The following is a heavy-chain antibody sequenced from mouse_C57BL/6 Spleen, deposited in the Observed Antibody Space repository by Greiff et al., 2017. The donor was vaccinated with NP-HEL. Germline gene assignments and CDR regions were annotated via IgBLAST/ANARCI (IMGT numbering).Heavy chain of an antibody. V-gene: IGHV1-15*01. CDR1: GYTFTDYE. CDR3: TRLVQYYYAMDY. J-gene: IGHJ4*01. CDR2: IDPETGGT. Sequence: VQLQESGAELVRPGASVTLSCKASGYTFTDYEMHWVKQTPVHGLEWIGAIDPETGGTAYNQKFKGKAILTADKSPSTAYMELRSLTSEDSAVYYCTRLVQYYYAMDYWGQGTSVTVSS.